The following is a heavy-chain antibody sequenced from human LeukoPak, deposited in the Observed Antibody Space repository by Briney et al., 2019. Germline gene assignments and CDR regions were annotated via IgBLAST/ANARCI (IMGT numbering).Heavy chain of an antibody. CDR3: AREKDFSLWDAAVDY. V-gene: IGHV4-4*07. Sequence: SETLSLTCTVSGGSISSYYWSWIRQPAGKGLESIGHISTSGSTNYNPSLKSRVTMSVDTSKNQFSLKLSSVTAADTAVYYCAREKDFSLWDAAVDYWGQGTLVTVSS. CDR2: ISTSGST. D-gene: IGHD3-3*01. J-gene: IGHJ4*02. CDR1: GGSISSYY.